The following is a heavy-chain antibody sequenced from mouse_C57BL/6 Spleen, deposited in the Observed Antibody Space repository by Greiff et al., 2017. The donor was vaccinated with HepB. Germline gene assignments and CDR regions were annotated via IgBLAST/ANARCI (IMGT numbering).Heavy chain of an antibody. CDR3: AKSYDNYGYFDY. Sequence: EVQLVESGGGLVKPGGSLKLSCAASGFTFSDYGMHWVRQAPEKGLEWVAYISSGSSTIYYADTVKGRFTISRDNARNTLFLQMTSLRSEDTAMYYCAKSYDNYGYFDYWGQGTTLTVSS. J-gene: IGHJ2*01. CDR1: GFTFSDYG. CDR2: ISSGSSTI. D-gene: IGHD2-1*01. V-gene: IGHV5-17*01.